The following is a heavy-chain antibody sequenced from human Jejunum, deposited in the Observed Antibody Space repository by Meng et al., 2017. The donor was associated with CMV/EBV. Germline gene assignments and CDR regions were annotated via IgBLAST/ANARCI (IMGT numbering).Heavy chain of an antibody. J-gene: IGHJ3*02. Sequence: AASEFTFSDYAMSWVRQAPGKGLEWVSCISGSPGGTYYADSVKGRFTISRDNLENTVYLQMNSLRAEDTAVYYCAREQSSSYAFDIWGQGTVVTVSS. CDR1: EFTFSDYA. V-gene: IGHV3-23*01. CDR2: ISGSPGGT. D-gene: IGHD6-6*01. CDR3: AREQSSSYAFDI.